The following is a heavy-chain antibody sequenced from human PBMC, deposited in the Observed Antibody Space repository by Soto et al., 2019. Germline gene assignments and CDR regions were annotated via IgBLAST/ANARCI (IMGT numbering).Heavy chain of an antibody. CDR2: TYYRSKWYN. D-gene: IGHD6-13*01. Sequence: SQTLSLTCAISGDSVSSNSAAWNWIRQSPSRGLEWLGRTYYRSKWYNDYAVSVKSRITINPDTSKNQFSLQLNSVTPEDTAVYYCARDEERQRLVPYYYGMDVWGQGTTVTVSS. CDR1: GDSVSSNSAA. CDR3: ARDEERQRLVPYYYGMDV. J-gene: IGHJ6*02. V-gene: IGHV6-1*01.